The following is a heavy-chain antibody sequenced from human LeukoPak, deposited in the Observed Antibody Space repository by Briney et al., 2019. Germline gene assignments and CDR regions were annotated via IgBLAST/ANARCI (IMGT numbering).Heavy chain of an antibody. J-gene: IGHJ6*02. D-gene: IGHD6-6*01. V-gene: IGHV4-31*03. CDR1: GGSISRGGYY. CDR3: ARVFRVSEYSSSPVHYGMDV. CDR2: IYYSGRT. Sequence: SQTLSLTCTVSGGSISRGGYYWSWVRQHPGAGLEWIGYIYYSGRTYYNPSLKSRVTISVDTSKNQFSLKLSSVTAADTAVYYCARVFRVSEYSSSPVHYGMDVWGQGTTVTVS.